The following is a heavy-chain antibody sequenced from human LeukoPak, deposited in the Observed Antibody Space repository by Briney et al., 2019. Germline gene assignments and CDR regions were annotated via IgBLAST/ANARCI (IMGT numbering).Heavy chain of an antibody. V-gene: IGHV3-21*01. CDR1: GFTFSSYS. J-gene: IGHJ4*02. CDR3: ARVFPLYSYGSFWVDY. Sequence: GGSLRLSCAASGFTFSSYSMTWVRQAPGKGLEWVSSISSSSSYIYYADSVKGRFTISRDNAKNSLYLQMNSLRAEDTAVYYCARVFPLYSYGSFWVDYWGQGTLVTVSS. CDR2: ISSSSSYI. D-gene: IGHD5-18*01.